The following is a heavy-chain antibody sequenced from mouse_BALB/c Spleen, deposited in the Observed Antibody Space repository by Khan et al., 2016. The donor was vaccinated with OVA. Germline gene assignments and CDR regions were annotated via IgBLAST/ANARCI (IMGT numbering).Heavy chain of an antibody. Sequence: VQLKQSGAELVRSGASVKLSCTASGFNIKDYYMHWVKQRPEQGLEWIGWIDPENGDTEYAPKFQGKATMTAATSSNTAYLQLSSLTSEDTAVYYCNAGYFDYWGQGTTLTVSS. V-gene: IGHV14-4*02. CDR3: NAGYFDY. CDR2: IDPENGDT. CDR1: GFNIKDYY. J-gene: IGHJ2*01.